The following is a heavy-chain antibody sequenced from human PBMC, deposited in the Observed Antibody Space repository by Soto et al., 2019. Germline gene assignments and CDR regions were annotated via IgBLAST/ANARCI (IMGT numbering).Heavy chain of an antibody. D-gene: IGHD3-22*01. V-gene: IGHV4-31*03. CDR3: ATSYYYDSSGYLSPGDV. J-gene: IGHJ6*02. CDR2: IYYSGST. Sequence: TLSLACTVSGRSLSSGGYYWSWIRQHPGKGREWIGYIYYSGSTYYNPSLKSRVTISVDTSKNQSSLKLSSVTAADTAVYYCATSYYYDSSGYLSPGDVWGQGTTVTVSS. CDR1: GRSLSSGGYY.